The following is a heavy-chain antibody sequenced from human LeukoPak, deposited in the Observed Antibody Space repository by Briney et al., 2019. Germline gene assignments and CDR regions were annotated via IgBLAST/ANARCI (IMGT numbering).Heavy chain of an antibody. CDR1: GFTFSSYA. V-gene: IGHV3-64*01. CDR3: AREASTVVRCSDY. J-gene: IGHJ4*02. Sequence: GGSLRLSCAASGFTFSSYAMHWVRQAPGKGLEYVSAISSNGGSTSYANSVKGRFTIYRDNSKNTLYLQMGSLRAEDMAVYYCAREASTVVRCSDYWGQGTLVTVSS. CDR2: ISSNGGST. D-gene: IGHD6-6*01.